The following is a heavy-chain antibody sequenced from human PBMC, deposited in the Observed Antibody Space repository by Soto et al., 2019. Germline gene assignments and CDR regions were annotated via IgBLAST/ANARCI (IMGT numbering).Heavy chain of an antibody. CDR3: ARRGYSRYDPSYYMDV. CDR2: IIPILGIA. CDR1: GGTFSSYT. D-gene: IGHD5-12*01. V-gene: IGHV1-69*02. J-gene: IGHJ6*03. Sequence: QVQLVQSGAEVKKPGSSVKVSCKASGGTFSSYTISWVRQAPGQGLEWMGRIIPILGIANYAQKFQGRVTITADKSTSTAYMELSSLRSEDTAVYYCARRGYSRYDPSYYMDVWGKGTTVTVSS.